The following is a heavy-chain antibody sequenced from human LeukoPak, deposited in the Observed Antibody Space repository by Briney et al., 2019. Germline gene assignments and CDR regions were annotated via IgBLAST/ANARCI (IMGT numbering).Heavy chain of an antibody. D-gene: IGHD1-1*01. V-gene: IGHV3-23*01. CDR3: AKGGTGTKMIFDY. J-gene: IGHJ4*02. Sequence: PGGSLRLSCAASGFTFSNYAMSWVRQAPAKGLEWVSALSSSGGDAFYADSVKGRFTISRDTSKNTLYLQMYSLRAEDTAVYCCAKGGTGTKMIFDYGGKEPRVTVPS. CDR2: LSSSGGDA. CDR1: GFTFSNYA.